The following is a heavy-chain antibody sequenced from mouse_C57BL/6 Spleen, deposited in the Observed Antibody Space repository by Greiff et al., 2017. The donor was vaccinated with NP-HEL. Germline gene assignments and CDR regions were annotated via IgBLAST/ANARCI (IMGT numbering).Heavy chain of an antibody. CDR2: IDPETGGT. CDR1: GYTFTDYE. J-gene: IGHJ2*01. Sequence: VKLMESGAELVRPGASVTLSCKASGYTFTDYEMNWVRQTPVQGLEWIGAIDPETGGTAYNQKFKGKAILTADKSSSTAYMELRSLTSEDSAVYYCTTCGYGLGYWGQGTTLTVSS. D-gene: IGHD2-2*01. V-gene: IGHV1-15*01. CDR3: TTCGYGLGY.